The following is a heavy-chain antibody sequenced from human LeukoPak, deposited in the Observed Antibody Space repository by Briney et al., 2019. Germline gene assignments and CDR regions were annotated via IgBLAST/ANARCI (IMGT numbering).Heavy chain of an antibody. D-gene: IGHD2-21*02. CDR1: GFTFSNYA. CDR3: VKGRGPAKGDYYNYYYYMDV. Sequence: GGSLRLSCAASGFTFSNYAMTWVRQAPGKGLEWVPAVIGSGGTYYADSVKGRFIISRDNSRNTLYLRMSSLRADDTALYYCVKGRGPAKGDYYNYYYYMDVWGRGTTVTVSS. V-gene: IGHV3-23*01. CDR2: VIGSGGT. J-gene: IGHJ6*03.